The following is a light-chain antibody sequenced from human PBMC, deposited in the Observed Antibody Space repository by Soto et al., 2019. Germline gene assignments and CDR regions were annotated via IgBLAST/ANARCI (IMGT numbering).Light chain of an antibody. CDR1: QSVSSSY. Sequence: EIVLTQSPGTLSLSPGERDTLSCRASQSVSSSYLAWYQQKPGQAPRLLIYGASSRATGIPDSFSGSGSGPDFTLTISRLAPEDFAVYYCQQYGSSPLLTCGPGTKVDIK. CDR2: GAS. J-gene: IGKJ3*01. V-gene: IGKV3-20*01. CDR3: QQYGSSPLLT.